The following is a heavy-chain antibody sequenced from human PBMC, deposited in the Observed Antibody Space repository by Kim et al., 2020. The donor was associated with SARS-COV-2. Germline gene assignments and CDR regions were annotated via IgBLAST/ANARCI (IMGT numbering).Heavy chain of an antibody. CDR2: IKSEPDDGTT. V-gene: IGHV3-15*01. CDR1: GFTFSNAW. CDR3: TTDRGLHIVVVTVHYGMDV. J-gene: IGHJ6*02. D-gene: IGHD2-21*02. Sequence: GGSLRLSCAASGFTFSNAWMSWVRQAPGKGLEWVGRIKSEPDDGTTDYAAHGKGRLTISSADSKNTLYLQMTSLKTEDTAEYYCTTDRGLHIVVVTVHYGMDVWGQGTTVTVSS.